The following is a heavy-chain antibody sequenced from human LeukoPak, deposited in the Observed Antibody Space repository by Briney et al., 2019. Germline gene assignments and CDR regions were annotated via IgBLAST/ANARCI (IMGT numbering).Heavy chain of an antibody. CDR1: GGSISSSSYY. CDR2: IYYGGST. V-gene: IGHV4-39*01. D-gene: IGHD1-26*01. Sequence: PSETLSLTCTVSGGSISSSSYYWGWIRQPPGKGLEWIGSIYYGGSTYYNPSLKSRVTISVDTSKNQFSLKLSSVTAADTAVYYCASTLQNAWELPRDPFDIWGQGTMVTVSS. CDR3: ASTLQNAWELPRDPFDI. J-gene: IGHJ3*02.